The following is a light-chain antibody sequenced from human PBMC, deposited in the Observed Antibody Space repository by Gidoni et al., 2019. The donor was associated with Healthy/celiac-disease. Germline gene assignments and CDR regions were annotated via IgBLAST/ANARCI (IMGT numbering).Light chain of an antibody. V-gene: IGKV1-9*01. CDR3: QQLNSYPL. CDR1: QRISSY. J-gene: IGKJ4*01. Sequence: IQSTQSSSSLSASVGDRVTSTCRASQRISSYLALYQQKPGKAHKLLIYAASTLKSGVPSRFSGSGSGTDFTLTISSLQPEDFATYYCQQLNSYPLFGGGTKVEIK. CDR2: AAS.